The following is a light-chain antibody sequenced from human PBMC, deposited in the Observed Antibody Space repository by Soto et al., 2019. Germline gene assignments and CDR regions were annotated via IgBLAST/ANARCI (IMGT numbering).Light chain of an antibody. J-gene: IGKJ1*01. CDR1: QSVSNNY. V-gene: IGKV3-20*01. Sequence: EVVMKQSPATLSVSPGERATLSCRASQSVSNNYLAWYQQKPGQAPRLLIYGASNRATGIPDRFSGSGSGTDFTLTISRLEPEDFAVYYCQQYGSSGTFGQGTKVDI. CDR2: GAS. CDR3: QQYGSSGT.